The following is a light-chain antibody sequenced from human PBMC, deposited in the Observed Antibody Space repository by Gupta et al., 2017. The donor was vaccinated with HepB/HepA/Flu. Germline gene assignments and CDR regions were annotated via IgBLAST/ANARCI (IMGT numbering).Light chain of an antibody. V-gene: IGKV1-5*03. CDR3: QQDSHFSWA. Sequence: DIQMIQSPSTLSASVGDRVTITCRASQIISTSLAWYQQRPGKAPNLLIFEASTLQGGVPSRFRGSGSGTEFNLTISNLQPDDFATYHCQQDSHFSWAFGQGTKVEIK. CDR2: EAS. CDR1: QIISTS. J-gene: IGKJ1*01.